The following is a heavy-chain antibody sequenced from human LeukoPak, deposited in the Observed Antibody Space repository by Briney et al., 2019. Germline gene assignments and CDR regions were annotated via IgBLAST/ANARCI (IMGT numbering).Heavy chain of an antibody. CDR1: GETFADYY. D-gene: IGHD2-15*01. CDR3: ARGAVVVAATPMLDY. Sequence: SETLSLTCAVYGETFADYYWTWVRQPPGKGLEWIGEIYHTGSANYNPSLKSRLTMSVATSKRQFSLTLTSVTAADAAVYYCARGAVVVAATPMLDYWGPGTLVTVSS. V-gene: IGHV4-34*01. J-gene: IGHJ4*02. CDR2: IYHTGSA.